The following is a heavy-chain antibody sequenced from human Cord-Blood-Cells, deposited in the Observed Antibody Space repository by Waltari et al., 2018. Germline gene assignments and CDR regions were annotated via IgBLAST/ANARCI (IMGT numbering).Heavy chain of an antibody. CDR3: ARDLGALDYYGSGSYYDY. CDR2: IIPIFGTA. J-gene: IGHJ4*02. D-gene: IGHD3-10*01. CDR1: GGTVSSYA. V-gene: IGHV1-69*01. Sequence: QVQLVQSGAEVKKPGSSVKVSCKASGGTVSSYAISWVRQAPGPGLEWMGGIIPIFGTANYAQKFQGRVTITADESTSTAYMELSSLRSEDTAVYYCARDLGALDYYGSGSYYDYWGQGTLVTVSS.